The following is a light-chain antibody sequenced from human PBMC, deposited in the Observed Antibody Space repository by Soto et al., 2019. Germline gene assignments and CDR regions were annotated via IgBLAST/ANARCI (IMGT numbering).Light chain of an antibody. Sequence: DIQMTQSPSSLSASVGDRVTITCQASQDITNYLNWYQQKPGKAPKLLIYAASNLETGVPSRFIGSGSGTDFSFTISSLQPEDIATYYCQQYDNLPLTFGGGTKVEIK. CDR2: AAS. V-gene: IGKV1-33*01. CDR1: QDITNY. CDR3: QQYDNLPLT. J-gene: IGKJ4*01.